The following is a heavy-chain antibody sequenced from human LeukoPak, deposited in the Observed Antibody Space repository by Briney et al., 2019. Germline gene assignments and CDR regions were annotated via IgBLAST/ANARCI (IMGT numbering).Heavy chain of an antibody. D-gene: IGHD2-21*02. J-gene: IGHJ4*02. V-gene: IGHV4-39*01. CDR2: IYYSGST. CDR3: ARLNFGDPSY. CDR1: GGSISSSYY. Sequence: SETLSLTCTVTGGSISSSYYWGWIRQPPRKGLEWIGNIYYSGSTHYSPSLKSRVTISVDTSKSQFSLKLSSVTAADTAVYYCARLNFGDPSYWGQGVLVTVSS.